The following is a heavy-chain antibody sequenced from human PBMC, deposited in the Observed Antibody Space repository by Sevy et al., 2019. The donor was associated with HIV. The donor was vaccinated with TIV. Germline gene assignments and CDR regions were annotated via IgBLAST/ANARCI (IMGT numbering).Heavy chain of an antibody. CDR3: ARDRSSSWSGRYYYGMDV. Sequence: GGSLRLSCAASGFTFSDYAMHWVRLVPGKGLEWVSGISWNSGAIGYADSVKGRFTISRDNAKNSLYLQMNSLRAEDTAVYYCARDRSSSWSGRYYYGMDVWGQGTTVTVSS. CDR1: GFTFSDYA. V-gene: IGHV3-9*01. CDR2: ISWNSGAI. J-gene: IGHJ6*02. D-gene: IGHD6-13*01.